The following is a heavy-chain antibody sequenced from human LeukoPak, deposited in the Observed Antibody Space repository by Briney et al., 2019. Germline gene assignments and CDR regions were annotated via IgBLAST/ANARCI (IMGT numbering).Heavy chain of an antibody. CDR2: ISDSGNT. CDR1: GFSFSSYA. CDR3: AKAPVTTCRGAYCYPFDY. Sequence: GGSLRLSCATSGFSFSSYAMSWVRQAPGKGLEWVSAISDSGNTYHADSVKGRFTISRDSSKNTLFLQMNRLRPEDAAVYYCAKAPVTTCRGAYCYPFDYWGQGTLVTVSS. V-gene: IGHV3-23*01. J-gene: IGHJ4*02. D-gene: IGHD2-21*01.